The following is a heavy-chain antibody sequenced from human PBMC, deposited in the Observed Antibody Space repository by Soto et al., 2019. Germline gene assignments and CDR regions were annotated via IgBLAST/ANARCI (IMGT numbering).Heavy chain of an antibody. V-gene: IGHV3-30*18. CDR2: ISYDGSNK. Sequence: QVQLVESGGGVVQPGRSLRLSCAASGFTFSSYAMHWVRQAPGKGLEWVAVISYDGSNKYYADSVRGRFTISRDNSKNTLFLQMNSLRGEDTAVYYCAKIYGSTPGGYYGMDVWGQGTTVTVSS. CDR3: AKIYGSTPGGYYGMDV. CDR1: GFTFSSYA. D-gene: IGHD1-26*01. J-gene: IGHJ6*02.